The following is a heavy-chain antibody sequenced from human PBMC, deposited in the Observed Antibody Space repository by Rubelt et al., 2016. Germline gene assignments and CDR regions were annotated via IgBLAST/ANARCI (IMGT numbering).Heavy chain of an antibody. CDR3: ARVRYYYDSSGYYHFDY. V-gene: IGHV4-34*01. D-gene: IGHD3-22*01. CDR2: INHSGST. Sequence: QVQLQQWGAGLLKPSETLSLTCAVYGGSFSGYYWSWIRQPPGKGLEWIGEINHSGSTNYNPSLKSRVSISVDTSKNQFSLKLSSVTAADTAVYYCARVRYYYDSSGYYHFDYWGQGTLVTVSS. CDR1: GGSFSGYY. J-gene: IGHJ4*02.